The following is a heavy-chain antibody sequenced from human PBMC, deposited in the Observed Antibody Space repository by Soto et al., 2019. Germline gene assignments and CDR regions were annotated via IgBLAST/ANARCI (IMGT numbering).Heavy chain of an antibody. D-gene: IGHD5-12*01. J-gene: IGHJ5*02. V-gene: IGHV1-69*13. Sequence: SVKVSCKASGGTFSSYAISWVRQAPGQGLEWMGGIIPIFGTANYAQKFQGRVTITADESTSTAYMELSSLRSEDTAVYYCARGGDEMNWFDPWGQGTLVTVSS. CDR2: IIPIFGTA. CDR1: GGTFSSYA. CDR3: ARGGDEMNWFDP.